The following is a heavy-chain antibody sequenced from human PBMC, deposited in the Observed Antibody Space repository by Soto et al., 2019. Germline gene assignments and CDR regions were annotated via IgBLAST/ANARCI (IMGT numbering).Heavy chain of an antibody. Sequence: QVQLVQSGAEVKKPGASVKVSCKASGYTFTGYYMHWVRQAPGQGLEWMGWINPNSGGTNYAQKCQGWVTMTRDTSISTAYRELSRLRSDDTAVYYCARGGYSGYDSSGMDVWGQGSTVTVSS. CDR3: ARGGYSGYDSSGMDV. D-gene: IGHD5-12*01. CDR2: INPNSGGT. J-gene: IGHJ6*02. V-gene: IGHV1-2*04. CDR1: GYTFTGYY.